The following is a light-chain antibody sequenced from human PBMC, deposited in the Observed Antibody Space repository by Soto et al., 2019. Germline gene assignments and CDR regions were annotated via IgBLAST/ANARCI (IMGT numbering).Light chain of an antibody. Sequence: DIEMTQSPSTLSASVGDRVTITCRASQNSISWLAWFQQKPGKAPKLLIYDASTLEREVPSRFRGSGYGTDFTLTISSLQPDDFATYYCQQYTDYLWTVGQGTKVEIK. V-gene: IGKV1-5*01. CDR3: QQYTDYLWT. J-gene: IGKJ1*01. CDR1: QNSISW. CDR2: DAS.